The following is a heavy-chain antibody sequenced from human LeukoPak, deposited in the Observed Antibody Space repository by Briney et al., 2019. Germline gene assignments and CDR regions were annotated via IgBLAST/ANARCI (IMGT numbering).Heavy chain of an antibody. CDR2: IWYEGSNK. V-gene: IGHV3-33*01. CDR3: ARDALVVYALNI. Sequence: GRPLRLSSVASGFSFSSNGMHWIRQPPGKGLEWVAVIWYEGSNKYYADSVRGRFTISTDNSKNTLYLQMSGLRAEDTAVYYCARDALVVYALNIWGQGTMDTVSS. CDR1: GFSFSSNG. J-gene: IGHJ3*02. D-gene: IGHD3-22*01.